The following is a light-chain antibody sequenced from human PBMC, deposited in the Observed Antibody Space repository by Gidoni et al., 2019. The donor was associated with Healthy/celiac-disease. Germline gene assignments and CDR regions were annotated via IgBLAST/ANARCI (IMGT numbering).Light chain of an antibody. CDR2: GAS. CDR3: QQYDNWPQT. J-gene: IGKJ2*01. V-gene: IGKV3-15*01. CDR1: QSVSSN. Sequence: EIVMPQSPATLSVSPGERATLSCRASQSVSSNLAWYQQKPGQAPWLLIYGASTRATGIPSRFRGSGSGTEFSLTISSLQSEDFAVYYCQQYDNWPQTFGQGTKLEI.